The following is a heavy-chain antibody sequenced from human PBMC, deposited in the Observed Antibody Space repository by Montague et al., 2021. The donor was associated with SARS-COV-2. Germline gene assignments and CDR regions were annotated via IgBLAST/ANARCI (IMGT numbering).Heavy chain of an antibody. J-gene: IGHJ5*02. D-gene: IGHD4-17*01. CDR2: IHSGGST. Sequence: SLRLSCPASGFTVSSNYMSWVRQAPGKGLEWVSVIHSGGSTYYADSVKGRFTISRDNSKNTLYLQMNSLRAEDTAVYYCARAPYGDPAWGQGTLVTVSS. CDR1: GFTVSSNY. V-gene: IGHV3-53*01. CDR3: ARAPYGDPA.